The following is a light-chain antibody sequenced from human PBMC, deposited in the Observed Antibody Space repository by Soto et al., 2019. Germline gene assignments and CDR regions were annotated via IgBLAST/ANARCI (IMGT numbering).Light chain of an antibody. J-gene: IGKJ1*01. CDR1: QGISSY. Sequence: DIPMTQPPYSLSASVGARVTITCRASQGISSYLAWYQQKPGKAPKILSYAASTLQSGVPSRFRGSGSGTDFTLTISSLKPEDFATYYCQQLNSYPQTFGQGTKVDIK. CDR2: AAS. V-gene: IGKV1-9*01. CDR3: QQLNSYPQT.